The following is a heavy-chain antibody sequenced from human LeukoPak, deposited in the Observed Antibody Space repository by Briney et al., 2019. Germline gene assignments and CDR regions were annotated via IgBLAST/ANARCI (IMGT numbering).Heavy chain of an antibody. D-gene: IGHD3-22*01. CDR3: AREEDRSGD. CDR2: IYYRWNA. CDR1: AGSLSSSNYY. Sequence: SETLSLTCTVCAGSLSSSNYYWAWIRQPPGQGLEGIGSIYYRWNAYYNPSLKSRVTISVDTSKNQCSLSLSFVTAAHTAVYYCAREEDRSGDWGEGTLVTVTS. J-gene: IGHJ4*02. V-gene: IGHV4-39*07.